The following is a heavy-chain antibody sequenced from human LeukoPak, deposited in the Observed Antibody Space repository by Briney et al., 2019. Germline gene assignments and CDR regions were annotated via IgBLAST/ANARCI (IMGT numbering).Heavy chain of an antibody. CDR2: ISSSSSYI. D-gene: IGHD2-2*01. Sequence: GGSLRLSCAPSGFTFSSNSMNWVRKAQGKGLEWVSSISSSSSYIYYADSVKGRFTISRDNAKNSLYLQMNSLRAEDTAVYYCAREGYCGSTSCREYFQHWGQGTLVTVSS. J-gene: IGHJ1*01. V-gene: IGHV3-21*01. CDR3: AREGYCGSTSCREYFQH. CDR1: GFTFSSNS.